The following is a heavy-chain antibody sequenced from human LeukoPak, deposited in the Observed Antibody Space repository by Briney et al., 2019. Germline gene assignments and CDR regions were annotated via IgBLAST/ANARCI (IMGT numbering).Heavy chain of an antibody. D-gene: IGHD6-13*01. CDR3: VRGVGVSRFNYFDP. CDR1: GFTFTTYS. Sequence: GGSLRLSCAASGFTFTTYSMNWVRQAPGKGLQWVSYISITSRTTNYADSVKGRFTISRDNSKSTLFLQMNSLRDDDTAVYYCVRGVGVSRFNYFDPWGQGTLVIVSS. V-gene: IGHV3-48*02. J-gene: IGHJ5*02. CDR2: ISITSRTT.